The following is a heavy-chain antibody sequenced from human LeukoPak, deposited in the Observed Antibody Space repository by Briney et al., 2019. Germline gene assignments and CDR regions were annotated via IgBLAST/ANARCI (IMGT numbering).Heavy chain of an antibody. Sequence: GGSLRLSCTVSGFAFSGYAMSWVRQAPGKGPEWVSSIGARGDVTYSADSVKGRFTISRDNSKRTLFLQMNSLRAEDTAVYYCAKVHYTASFPGSFPGRNYFDSWGQGSLVTVSP. V-gene: IGHV3-23*01. J-gene: IGHJ4*02. CDR3: AKVHYTASFPGSFPGRNYFDS. D-gene: IGHD1-26*01. CDR1: GFAFSGYA. CDR2: IGARGDVT.